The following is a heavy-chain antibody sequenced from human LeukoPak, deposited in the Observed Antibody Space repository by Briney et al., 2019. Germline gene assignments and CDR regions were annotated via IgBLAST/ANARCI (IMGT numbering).Heavy chain of an antibody. V-gene: IGHV4-59*01. Sequence: PSQTLSLTCTVSGGSISSYYWSWIRQPPGKGLEWIGYIYYSGSTNYNPSLKSRVTISVDTSKNQFSLKLSSVTAADTAVYYCARGTSSSIAARPTYNWFDPWGQGTLVTVSS. CDR2: IYYSGST. CDR1: GGSISSYY. D-gene: IGHD6-6*01. J-gene: IGHJ5*02. CDR3: ARGTSSSIAARPTYNWFDP.